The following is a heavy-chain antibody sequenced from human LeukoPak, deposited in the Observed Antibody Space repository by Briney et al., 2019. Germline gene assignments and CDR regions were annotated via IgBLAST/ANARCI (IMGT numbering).Heavy chain of an antibody. CDR1: GGSFSGYY. CDR3: ASGTHSTEFDP. V-gene: IGHV4-34*01. J-gene: IGHJ5*02. CDR2: INHSGST. D-gene: IGHD3-10*01. Sequence: SETLSLTCAVYGGSFSGYYWSWIRQPPGKGLEWIGGINHSGSTNYNPSLKSRVTISVDTSKNQFSLKLSSVTAADTAEYYCASGTHSTEFDPWGQGTLVTVSS.